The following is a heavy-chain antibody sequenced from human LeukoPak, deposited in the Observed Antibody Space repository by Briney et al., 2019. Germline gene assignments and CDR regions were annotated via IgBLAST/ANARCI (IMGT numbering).Heavy chain of an antibody. CDR2: ISWNSGSI. V-gene: IGHV3-9*01. CDR1: GFTFDDYA. CDR3: ARDRPYFPN. J-gene: IGHJ4*02. D-gene: IGHD3-9*01. Sequence: PGGSLRLSCAASGFTFDDYAMHWVRQAPGKGLEWVSGISWNSGSIGYADSVKGRFTISRDNAKNSLYLQMNSLRAEDTAVYYCARDRPYFPNWGQGTLVTVSS.